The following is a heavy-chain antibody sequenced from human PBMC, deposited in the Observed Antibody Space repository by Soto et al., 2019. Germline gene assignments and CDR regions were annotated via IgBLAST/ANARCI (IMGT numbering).Heavy chain of an antibody. CDR1: GFTISSYA. V-gene: IGHV3-23*01. Sequence: GGSLRLSCAASGFTISSYAMYWVRQAPGKGLERVSAISDRGDTTHYADSVKGRFTISRDTSKNTLYLQLNTLRAEDTAVYYCAKDKPGSPSFLYCGQGTLVTVSS. D-gene: IGHD1-1*01. CDR3: AKDKPGSPSFLY. J-gene: IGHJ4*02. CDR2: ISDRGDTT.